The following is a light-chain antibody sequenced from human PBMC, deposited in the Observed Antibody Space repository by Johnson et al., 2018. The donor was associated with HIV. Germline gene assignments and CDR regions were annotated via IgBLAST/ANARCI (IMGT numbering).Light chain of an antibody. CDR2: DNN. J-gene: IGLJ1*01. CDR3: GTWDSSLSASYL. V-gene: IGLV1-51*01. Sequence: QSVLTQSPSVSAAPGQKVTISCSGSSSNIGNNYVSWYQQLPGTAPKLLIYDNNKRPSGIPDRFSGSKSGTSATLGITGLQTGDEADYYCGTWDSSLSASYLFGTGTKVTVL. CDR1: SSNIGNNY.